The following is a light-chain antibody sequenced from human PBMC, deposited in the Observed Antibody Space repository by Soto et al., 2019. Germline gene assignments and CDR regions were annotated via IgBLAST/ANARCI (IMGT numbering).Light chain of an antibody. V-gene: IGKV3-11*01. CDR3: QQRSNWPRT. CDR2: DAS. J-gene: IGKJ1*01. Sequence: EIVFTQSPATLSFSPGERATLYCRASQSVGNYLAWYQQKPGQAPRILIYDASNRATGIPDRFSGSGSGTGFTLTIRSLEPEDFAAYYCQQRSNWPRTFGQGTKVDIK. CDR1: QSVGNY.